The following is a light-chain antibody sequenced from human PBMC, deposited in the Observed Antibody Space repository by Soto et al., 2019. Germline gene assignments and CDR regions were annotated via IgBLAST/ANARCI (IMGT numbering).Light chain of an antibody. V-gene: IGLV1-44*01. Sequence: QSVLTQAPSASGTPGQRVTISCSGSSSNIGSNTVNWYQQLPGTAPKLLIYSNNQRPSGVPDRFSGCKSGTSASLAVSGVQDEDEADDYCAAWDDSLNGRVVFGGGTKLTVL. CDR1: SSNIGSNT. CDR3: AAWDDSLNGRVV. CDR2: SNN. J-gene: IGLJ2*01.